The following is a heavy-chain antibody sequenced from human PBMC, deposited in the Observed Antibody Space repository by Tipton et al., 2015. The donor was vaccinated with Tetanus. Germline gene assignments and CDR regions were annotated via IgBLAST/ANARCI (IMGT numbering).Heavy chain of an antibody. D-gene: IGHD3-10*01. CDR1: GGAFTKYA. V-gene: IGHV1-69*17. CDR2: IIPISDIA. Sequence: QLVQSGAEVKKPGSSVRVSCKAAGGAFTKYAFSWVRQAPGQGLEWMGGIIPISDIANYAQKFQDRVIITADKFTSTVYLELSSLRSDDTAVYYCARDAVYGSGSFYNDWFDPWGQGTLVTISS. J-gene: IGHJ5*02. CDR3: ARDAVYGSGSFYNDWFDP.